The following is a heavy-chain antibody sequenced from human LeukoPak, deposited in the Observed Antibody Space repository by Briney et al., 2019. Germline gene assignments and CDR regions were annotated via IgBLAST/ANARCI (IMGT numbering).Heavy chain of an antibody. CDR3: AREVGIRGHFDY. D-gene: IGHD1-26*01. J-gene: IGHJ4*02. Sequence: GGSLRLSCAASGFIFSNYAMHWVRQAPGKGLEWVAVISDDARNKYYADSVKGRFTISRDNSKDTLYLQMSSLRAEDTAVYYCAREVGIRGHFDYWGRGTPVTVSS. V-gene: IGHV3-30*04. CDR1: GFIFSNYA. CDR2: ISDDARNK.